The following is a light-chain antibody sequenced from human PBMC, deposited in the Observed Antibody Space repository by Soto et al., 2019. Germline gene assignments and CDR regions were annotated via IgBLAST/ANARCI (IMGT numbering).Light chain of an antibody. Sequence: DVVRTQSPLFLPFTLGQPASISCRSSQSLVYSDGNTYMYWFQQRPGQSPRRLIYKLSKRDSGVPYKFSGNGSGTDFTLKISRVEAEDDGIYYCMQGTRWPLTFGPGTKVDIK. CDR1: QSLVYSDGNTY. CDR2: KLS. J-gene: IGKJ3*01. CDR3: MQGTRWPLT. V-gene: IGKV2-30*01.